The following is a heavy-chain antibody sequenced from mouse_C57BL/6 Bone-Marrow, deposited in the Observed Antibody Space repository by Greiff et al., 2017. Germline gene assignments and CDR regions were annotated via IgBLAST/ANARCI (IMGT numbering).Heavy chain of an antibody. Sequence: QVQLQQPGAELVKPGASVKLSCKASGYTFTSYWMHWVKQRPGQGLEWIGMIHPNSGSTNYNEKFKSKATLTVDKSSSTAYMQLSSLTSEDSAVYYCARYHYDSSYYAMDYWGQGTSVTVSS. D-gene: IGHD1-1*01. CDR2: IHPNSGST. CDR1: GYTFTSYW. CDR3: ARYHYDSSYYAMDY. J-gene: IGHJ4*01. V-gene: IGHV1-64*01.